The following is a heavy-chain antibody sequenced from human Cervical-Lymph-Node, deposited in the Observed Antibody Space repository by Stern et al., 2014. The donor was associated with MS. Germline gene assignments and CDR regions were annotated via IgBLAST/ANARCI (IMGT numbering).Heavy chain of an antibody. CDR3: ATGITDSYYFDY. CDR1: GGSISSSSYY. CDR2: IYYSGST. V-gene: IGHV4-39*01. J-gene: IGHJ4*02. Sequence: VQLQESGPGLVKPSETLSLTCTVSGGSISSSSYYWGWIRQPPGKGLEWIGSIYYSGSTYYNPSLKSRVTISVDTSKKQFSLKLSSVTAADTAVYYCATGITDSYYFDYWGQGTLVTVSS. D-gene: IGHD1-14*01.